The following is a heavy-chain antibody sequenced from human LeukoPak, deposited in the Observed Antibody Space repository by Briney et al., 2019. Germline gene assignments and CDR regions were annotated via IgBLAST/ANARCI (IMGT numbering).Heavy chain of an antibody. CDR1: GFTFSSYA. Sequence: QSGGSLRLSCAASGFTFSSYAMHWVRQAPGKGLEWVAVISYDGSNKYYADSVKGRFTISRDNSKNTLYLQMNSLRAEDTAVYYCARDQDFDYWGQGTLVTVSS. CDR3: ARDQDFDY. J-gene: IGHJ4*02. V-gene: IGHV3-30-3*01. CDR2: ISYDGSNK.